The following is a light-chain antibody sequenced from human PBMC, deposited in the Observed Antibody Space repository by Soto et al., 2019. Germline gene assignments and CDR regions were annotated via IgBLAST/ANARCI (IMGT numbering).Light chain of an antibody. CDR3: HQFGSSPPAFT. Sequence: ESMLTQSPGTLSLSPGERATLSCRASQSVSTRYLAWYQQKPGQAPRLLIYGASIRATGIPDRFSGSGSGTELTLTISRLEPEDFAVYYCHQFGSSPPAFTFGQGTKLEI. CDR2: GAS. J-gene: IGKJ2*01. CDR1: QSVSTRY. V-gene: IGKV3-20*01.